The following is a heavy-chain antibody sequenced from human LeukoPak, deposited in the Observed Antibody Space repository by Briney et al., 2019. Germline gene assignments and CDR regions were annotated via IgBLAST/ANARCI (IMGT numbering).Heavy chain of an antibody. CDR1: GGSFSGYY. CDR2: IYKSVIT. CDR3: ARDSGTTGEVKFDP. D-gene: IGHD3-10*01. V-gene: IGHV4-59*10. J-gene: IGHJ5*02. Sequence: SETLSLTCAVYGGSFSGYYWSWIRQPAGKGLEWIGRIYKSVITINPSLKSRVTMSVDTSKNQVSLKLSSVTAADTAVYYCARDSGTTGEVKFDPWGQGTLVTVSS.